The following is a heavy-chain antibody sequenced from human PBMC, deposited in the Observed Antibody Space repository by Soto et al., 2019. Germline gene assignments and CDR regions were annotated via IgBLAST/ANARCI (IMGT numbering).Heavy chain of an antibody. J-gene: IGHJ6*02. CDR3: AKDLKSGSLYYYYGMDV. CDR1: GFTFSSYA. Sequence: GGSLRLSCAASGFTFSSYAMSWVRQAPGKGLEWVSAISGSGGSTYYADSVKGRFTISRDNSKNTLYLXXXXLRAEDTAVYYCAKDLKSGSLYYYYGMDVWGQGTTVTVSS. D-gene: IGHD1-26*01. CDR2: ISGSGGST. V-gene: IGHV3-23*01.